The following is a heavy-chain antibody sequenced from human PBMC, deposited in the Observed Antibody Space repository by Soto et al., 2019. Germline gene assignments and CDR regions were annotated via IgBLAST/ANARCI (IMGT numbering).Heavy chain of an antibody. D-gene: IGHD5-12*01. Sequence: TGGSLRLSCVASGFTFDDYTIHWVRQAPGKGLEWVSLISSNGASTYYADSLKGRFTISRDNSKNSLFLQMNNLRTEDTALYYCAKDASGYDMAFDYWGQGTLVTVSS. CDR3: AKDASGYDMAFDY. CDR1: GFTFDDYT. J-gene: IGHJ4*02. CDR2: ISSNGAST. V-gene: IGHV3-43*01.